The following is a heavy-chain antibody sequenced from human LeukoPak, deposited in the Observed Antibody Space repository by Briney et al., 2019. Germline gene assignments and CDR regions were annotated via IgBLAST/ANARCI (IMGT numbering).Heavy chain of an antibody. D-gene: IGHD3-22*01. CDR3: ARTPITYYYDSSGYAPDAIDY. CDR1: GVSISSGGYY. Sequence: SETLSLTCTVSGVSISSGGYYWTWLRQHPGKGLEWLVYIFDSKITFYNPSLKGRLTMSLDTSKNQFSLKLSSVTAADTAVYYCARTPITYYYDSSGYAPDAIDYWGQGTLVTVSS. J-gene: IGHJ4*02. CDR2: IFDSKIT. V-gene: IGHV4-31*03.